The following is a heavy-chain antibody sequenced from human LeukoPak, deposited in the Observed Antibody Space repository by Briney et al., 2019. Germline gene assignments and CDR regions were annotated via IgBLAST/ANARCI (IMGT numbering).Heavy chain of an antibody. D-gene: IGHD6-13*01. CDR3: ARLGIAAAEFPHWFDP. Sequence: PSETLSLTCTVSGVSISSGAYYWSWIRQLPGKGLEWIGYIYFSGTTYYNPSLKSRVTISVDTSKNQFSLKLSSVTAADTAVYYCARLGIAAAEFPHWFDPWGQGTLVTVSS. J-gene: IGHJ5*02. CDR1: GVSISSGAYY. CDR2: IYFSGTT. V-gene: IGHV4-30-4*08.